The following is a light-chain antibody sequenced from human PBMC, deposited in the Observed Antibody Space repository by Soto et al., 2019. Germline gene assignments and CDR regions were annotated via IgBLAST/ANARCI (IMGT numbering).Light chain of an antibody. CDR1: QSVTNSY. CDR3: QQRNIWPPVT. CDR2: GAS. V-gene: IGKV3-15*01. Sequence: EIVMTQSPVTLSVSPGERATLSCRASQSVTNSYLAWYQQKPGQAPRLLIFGASTRAAGIPARFSGSGSGTDFTLTISSLEPEDSAVYYCQQRNIWPPVTFGQGTLLEIK. J-gene: IGKJ5*01.